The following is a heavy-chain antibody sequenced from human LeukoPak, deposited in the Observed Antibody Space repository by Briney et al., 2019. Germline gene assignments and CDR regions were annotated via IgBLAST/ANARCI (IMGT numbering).Heavy chain of an antibody. Sequence: PGGSLRLSCAASGFTFSSYAMSWVRQAPGKGLEWVSAISGSGGSTYYADSVKGRFTISRDNSKNTLYLQMNSLRAEDTAVYYCAKDFTNHKYFDWLLWAFDIWGQGTMVTVSS. V-gene: IGHV3-23*01. CDR1: GFTFSSYA. CDR3: AKDFTNHKYFDWLLWAFDI. CDR2: ISGSGGST. D-gene: IGHD3-9*01. J-gene: IGHJ3*02.